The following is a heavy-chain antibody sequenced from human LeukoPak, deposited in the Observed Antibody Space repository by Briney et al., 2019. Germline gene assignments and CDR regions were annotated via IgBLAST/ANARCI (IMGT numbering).Heavy chain of an antibody. J-gene: IGHJ4*02. V-gene: IGHV5-51*01. CDR1: GYSFPSYW. CDR2: ISPGDSDT. Sequence: GESLKISCKGSGYSFPSYWIGWVRQMPRKGLEWMGIISPGDSDTRYSPSFQGQVTISADKSLSTAYLQWSSLKASDTAMYYCARRWSYSSGWDYWGQGTLVTVSS. D-gene: IGHD6-19*01. CDR3: ARRWSYSSGWDY.